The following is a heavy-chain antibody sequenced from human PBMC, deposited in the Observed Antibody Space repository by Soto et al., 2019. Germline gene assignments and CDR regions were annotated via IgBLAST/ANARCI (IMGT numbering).Heavy chain of an antibody. CDR3: ARYPRSRSGYSSAMDYYYYYGMDV. CDR2: IIPIFGTA. J-gene: IGHJ6*02. V-gene: IGHV1-69*13. CDR1: GGTFSSYA. Sequence: GASVKVSCKASGGTFSSYAISWVRQAPGQGLEWMGGIIPIFGTANYAQKFQGRVTITADESTSTAYMELSSLRSEDTAVYYCARYPRSRSGYSSAMDYYYYYGMDVWGQGTTVTVSS. D-gene: IGHD6-19*01.